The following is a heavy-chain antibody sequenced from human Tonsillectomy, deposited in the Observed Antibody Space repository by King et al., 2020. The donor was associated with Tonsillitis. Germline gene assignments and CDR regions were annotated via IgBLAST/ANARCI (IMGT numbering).Heavy chain of an antibody. CDR1: GFTFSSYD. CDR2: ISIADNT. D-gene: IGHD4-23*01. Sequence: QLVQSGGGMVQPGESLRLSCAASGFTFSSYDMHWVRQRPGKGLEWVSTISIADNTYYPGSVKGRFTISRDDAKSSFYLEMNDLRVGDTAMYYCSRGDGGNPQDWGQGTLVTVSS. J-gene: IGHJ4*02. CDR3: SRGDGGNPQD. V-gene: IGHV3-13*01.